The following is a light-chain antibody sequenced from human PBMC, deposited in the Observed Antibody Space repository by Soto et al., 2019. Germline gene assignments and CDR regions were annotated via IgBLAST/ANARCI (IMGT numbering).Light chain of an antibody. CDR1: QSVSSY. V-gene: IGKV3-11*01. CDR3: QQRSNWPLT. CDR2: DAS. J-gene: IGKJ4*01. Sequence: EIVLTQSPATLSLSPGERATLSCRASQSVSSYLAWYQQKPGQAPRLLIYDASNRATGIPARFSGSGSGTDFTSTISSLEPEDFAVYSCQQRSNWPLTFGGGTKVEIK.